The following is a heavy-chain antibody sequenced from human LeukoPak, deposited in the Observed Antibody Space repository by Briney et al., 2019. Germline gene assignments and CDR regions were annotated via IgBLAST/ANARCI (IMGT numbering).Heavy chain of an antibody. D-gene: IGHD3-9*01. CDR2: ISSSSSYI. CDR3: ARALNYDILTGYSPYYYYGMDV. CDR1: GFTFSSYS. Sequence: GGSLRLSCAASGFTFSSYSMNWVRQAPGKGLEWVSSISSSSSYIYYADSVKGRFTISRDNAKNSLYLQMNSLRAEDTAVYYCARALNYDILTGYSPYYYYGMDVWGQGTPVTVSS. V-gene: IGHV3-21*01. J-gene: IGHJ6*02.